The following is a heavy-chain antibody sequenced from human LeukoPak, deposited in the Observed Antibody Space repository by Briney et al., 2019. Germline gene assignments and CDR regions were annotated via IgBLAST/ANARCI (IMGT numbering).Heavy chain of an antibody. CDR1: GFTFSSYS. J-gene: IGHJ4*02. D-gene: IGHD2-15*01. CDR2: ISSSSSYI. Sequence: PGGSLRLSCAASGFTFSSYSMNWVRQAPGKGLEWVSSISSSSSYIYYADSVKGRFTISRDNAKNSLYLQMNSLRAEDTAVYYCARDPAPSSGSGPLGYFDYWGQGTLVTVSS. V-gene: IGHV3-21*01. CDR3: ARDPAPSSGSGPLGYFDY.